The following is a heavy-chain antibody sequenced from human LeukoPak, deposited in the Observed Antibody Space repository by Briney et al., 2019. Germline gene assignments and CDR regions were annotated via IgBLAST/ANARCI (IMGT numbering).Heavy chain of an antibody. D-gene: IGHD6-25*01. CDR3: ARVIAAEFYWFDP. J-gene: IGHJ5*02. CDR2: INPNSGGT. Sequence: ASVKVSCKASGYTFTGYYMHWVRQAPGQGLEWMGWINPNSGGTNYAQKFQGRVTMTRDTSISTACMELSRLRSDDTAVYYCARVIAAEFYWFDPWGQGTLVTVSS. CDR1: GYTFTGYY. V-gene: IGHV1-2*02.